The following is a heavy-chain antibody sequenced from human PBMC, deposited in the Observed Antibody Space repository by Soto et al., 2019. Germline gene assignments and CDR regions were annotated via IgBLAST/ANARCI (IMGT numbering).Heavy chain of an antibody. D-gene: IGHD2-15*01. CDR2: IYYSGST. Sequence: SETLSLTCTVSGGTISSYYWSWIRQPPGKGLEWIGYIYYSGSTNYNPSLKSRVTISVDTSKNQFSLKLSSVTAADTAVYYCARVGYCSGGSCYWFDPWGQGTLVTVSS. CDR3: ARVGYCSGGSCYWFDP. V-gene: IGHV4-59*01. J-gene: IGHJ5*02. CDR1: GGTISSYY.